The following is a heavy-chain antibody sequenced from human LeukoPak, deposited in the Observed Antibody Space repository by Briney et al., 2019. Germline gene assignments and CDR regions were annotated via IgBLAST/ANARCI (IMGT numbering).Heavy chain of an antibody. CDR3: ARVYDSSGPLAIDY. Sequence: SETLSLTCTVSGGSISSYYWSWIRQPAGKGLEWIGRIYTSGNTNYNPSLKSRVTMSVDTSKNQFSLKLSSVTAADTAVYYCARVYDSSGPLAIDYWGQGTLVTVSS. J-gene: IGHJ4*02. CDR2: IYTSGNT. V-gene: IGHV4-4*07. D-gene: IGHD3-22*01. CDR1: GGSISSYY.